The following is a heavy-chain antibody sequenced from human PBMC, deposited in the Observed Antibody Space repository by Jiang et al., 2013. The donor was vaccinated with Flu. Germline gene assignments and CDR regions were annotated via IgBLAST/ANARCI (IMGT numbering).Heavy chain of an antibody. J-gene: IGHJ4*02. Sequence: GAEVKKPGASVKVSCKASGDTLTKDAIHWVRQAPGQRLEWMGWINAGNGNTKYSPSFQGRFAFTRDTSANTAYMEVRSLKSEDTAVYYCARVGYWHDSDGYYSAFDYWGQGTLVTVSS. CDR1: GDTLTKDA. V-gene: IGHV1-3*01. CDR3: ARVGYWHDSDGYYSAFDY. D-gene: IGHD3-22*01. CDR2: INAGNGNT.